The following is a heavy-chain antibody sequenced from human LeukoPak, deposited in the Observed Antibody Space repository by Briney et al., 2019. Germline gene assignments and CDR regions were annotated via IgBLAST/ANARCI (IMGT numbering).Heavy chain of an antibody. D-gene: IGHD1-26*01. CDR1: GLTFSSYA. CDR2: IYYDGSNQ. J-gene: IGHJ4*02. V-gene: IGHV3-33*08. CDR3: ATDRNSGKYYDY. Sequence: PGGSLRLSCAASGLTFSSYAMSWVRQAPGKGLEWVAVIYYDGSNQYYADSVKGRFTVSRDNAKSTLYLQMDSLRAEDTAVYYCATDRNSGKYYDYWGQGTLVTVSS.